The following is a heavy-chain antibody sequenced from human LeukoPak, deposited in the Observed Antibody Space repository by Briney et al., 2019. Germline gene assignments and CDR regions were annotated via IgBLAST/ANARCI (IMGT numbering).Heavy chain of an antibody. CDR3: ARGSTLRAVAGTWDI. Sequence: GGSLRLCGAASGFSFSSFGINLVGQAQGTGLPSVSSISSSSSTIYYADSVKGRFTISRDNAKNSLYLQMNSLRAEDTAVYYCARGSTLRAVAGTWDIWGQGTMVTVSS. CDR2: ISSSSSTI. CDR1: GFSFSSFG. J-gene: IGHJ3*02. D-gene: IGHD6-19*01. V-gene: IGHV3-48*04.